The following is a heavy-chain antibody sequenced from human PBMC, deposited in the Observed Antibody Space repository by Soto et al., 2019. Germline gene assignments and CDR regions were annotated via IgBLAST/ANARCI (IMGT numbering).Heavy chain of an antibody. Sequence: QLQLQESGSGLVKPSQTLSLTCAVSGGSMSSGGYSWSWIRQAPGKGLEWIGYIYDSGNTYYNPSLKSRVTMSVDRSKNQFSLKLNSVTAADTAVYYCARTLDTATQYFDYWGQGTLVTVSS. CDR3: ARTLDTATQYFDY. V-gene: IGHV4-30-2*01. CDR2: IYDSGNT. J-gene: IGHJ4*02. CDR1: GGSMSSGGYS. D-gene: IGHD5-18*01.